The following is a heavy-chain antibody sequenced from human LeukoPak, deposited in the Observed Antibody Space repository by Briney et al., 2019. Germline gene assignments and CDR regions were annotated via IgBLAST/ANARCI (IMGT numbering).Heavy chain of an antibody. CDR1: GYTFTSYD. CDR3: ARRTLTIRTFDI. V-gene: IGHV1-8*01. J-gene: IGHJ3*02. Sequence: ASVKVSCKASGYTFTSYDINWGRQATGQGAEGMGWMNPNSGNTGYAQKFQGRVTITRNTSISTAYMELSSLRSEDTAVYYCARRTLTIRTFDIWGQGTMVTVSS. D-gene: IGHD3-3*01. CDR2: MNPNSGNT.